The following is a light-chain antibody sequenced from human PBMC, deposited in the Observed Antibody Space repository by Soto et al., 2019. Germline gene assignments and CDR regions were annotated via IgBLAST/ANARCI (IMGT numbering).Light chain of an antibody. V-gene: IGKV2-28*01. Sequence: EIVMTQSPPSLSVIPGEPASLSCRSSQSVLHPNGNTYLDWYLQKPGQSPQLLIYLGFYRASGVSDRFSGSGTGTDCTLKISGVEAEDVGVYYCMQAQQTPTFGQGTKLEIQ. CDR1: QSVLHPNGNTY. CDR2: LGF. J-gene: IGKJ1*01. CDR3: MQAQQTPT.